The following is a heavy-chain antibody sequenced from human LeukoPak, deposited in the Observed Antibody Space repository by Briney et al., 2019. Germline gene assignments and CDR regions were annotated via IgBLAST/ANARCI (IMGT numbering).Heavy chain of an antibody. CDR2: FSGSGGST. Sequence: GGSLRLSCAASGFTFSIYAMNWVRQAPGKGLEWVSAFSGSGGSTYYADSVKGRFTIYRDNSKSTLYLQMNSLRAEDTAIYYCAKGIYYYHYMDVWGKGTTVTVSS. V-gene: IGHV3-23*01. J-gene: IGHJ6*03. CDR3: AKGIYYYHYMDV. D-gene: IGHD3-10*01. CDR1: GFTFSIYA.